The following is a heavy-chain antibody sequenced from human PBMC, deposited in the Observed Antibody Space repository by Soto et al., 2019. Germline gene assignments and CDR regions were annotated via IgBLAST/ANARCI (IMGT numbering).Heavy chain of an antibody. CDR1: GGSISRYY. V-gene: IGHV4-59*01. D-gene: IGHD1-1*01. Sequence: QVQLQESGPGLVKPSETLSFTCTVSGGSISRYYWGWIRQPPGKGLELIGYIYSNGYTNYNPSLKRRITISVDTPKNQFSLKLESLTAADTAVYYCARVARGTREYYLDYWGQGSLVTVSS. CDR2: IYSNGYT. CDR3: ARVARGTREYYLDY. J-gene: IGHJ4*02.